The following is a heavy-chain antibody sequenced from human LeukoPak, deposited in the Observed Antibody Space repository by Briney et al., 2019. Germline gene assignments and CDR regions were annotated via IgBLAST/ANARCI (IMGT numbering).Heavy chain of an antibody. CDR3: ARIGGVWGESAY. Sequence: GGSLRLSCAASGFTFSSYWMHWVRQAPGKGLVWVSRINSDGSSTSYADSVKGRFAISRDNAKNTLYLQMNSLRAEDTAVYYCARIGGVWGESAYWGQGTLVTVSS. CDR2: INSDGSST. D-gene: IGHD2-8*02. CDR1: GFTFSSYW. V-gene: IGHV3-74*01. J-gene: IGHJ4*02.